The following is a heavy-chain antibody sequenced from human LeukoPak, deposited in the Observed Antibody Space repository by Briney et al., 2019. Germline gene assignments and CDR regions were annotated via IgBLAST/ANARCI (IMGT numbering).Heavy chain of an antibody. Sequence: SETLFLTCSVSGGSIAGSSDYWGWIRQPPGKGLEWFGSVYYIGITDYNPSLKSRVTISVDTSGNKFSLNLTCVTAADTAVYYCARRSIAAAVDYWGQGTLVTVSS. CDR1: GGSIAGSSDY. J-gene: IGHJ4*02. D-gene: IGHD6-13*01. CDR2: VYYIGIT. V-gene: IGHV4-39*01. CDR3: ARRSIAAAVDY.